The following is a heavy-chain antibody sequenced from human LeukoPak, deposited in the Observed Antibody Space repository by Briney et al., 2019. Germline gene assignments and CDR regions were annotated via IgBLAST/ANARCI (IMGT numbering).Heavy chain of an antibody. V-gene: IGHV3-21*01. D-gene: IGHD3-3*01. CDR3: ASAPITIFGVVRPDY. CDR2: ISSSSSYI. J-gene: IGHJ4*02. Sequence: GGSLRLSCAASGLTFSSYSMNWVRQAPGKGLEWVSSISSSSSYIYYADSVKGRFTISRDNAKNSPYLQMNSLRAEDTAVYYCASAPITIFGVVRPDYWGQGTLVTVSS. CDR1: GLTFSSYS.